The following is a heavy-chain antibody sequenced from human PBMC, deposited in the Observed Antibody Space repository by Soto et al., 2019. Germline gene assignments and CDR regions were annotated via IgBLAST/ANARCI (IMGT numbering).Heavy chain of an antibody. V-gene: IGHV3-23*01. D-gene: IGHD6-6*01. CDR2: ISGSGGST. CDR1: GFTFSSYA. Sequence: EVQLLESGGGLVQPGGSLRLSCAASGFTFSSYAMSWVRQAPGKGLEWVSAISGSGGSTYYADSVKGRFTISRDNSNNTLYLQMNSLRAEDTAVYYCAKSASIAARPDRGYFDYWGQGTLVTVSS. J-gene: IGHJ4*02. CDR3: AKSASIAARPDRGYFDY.